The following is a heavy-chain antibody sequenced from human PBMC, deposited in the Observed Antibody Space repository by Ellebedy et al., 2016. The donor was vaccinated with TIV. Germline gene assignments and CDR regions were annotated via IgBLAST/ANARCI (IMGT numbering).Heavy chain of an antibody. Sequence: PGGSLRLSCTVSGFTFSSYWRSWVRQAPGKGLEWVANIKQDGSEKCYVDSVKGRFTISRDNAKNSLYLQMSSMTAEDTAVYYCARDQGWAVAGTTRFDYWGQGTLVTVSS. D-gene: IGHD6-19*01. J-gene: IGHJ4*02. V-gene: IGHV3-7*01. CDR1: GFTFSSYW. CDR3: ARDQGWAVAGTTRFDY. CDR2: IKQDGSEK.